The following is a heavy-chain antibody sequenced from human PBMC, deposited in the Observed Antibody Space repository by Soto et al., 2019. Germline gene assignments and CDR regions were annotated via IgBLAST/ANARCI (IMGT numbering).Heavy chain of an antibody. Sequence: SETLSLTCAVSGGSISSGGYSWSWIRQPPGKGLEWIGYIYHSVSTYYNPSLKSRVTISVDRSKNQFSLKLSSVTAADTVVYYCARTPDIWGQATMVTVS. CDR2: IYHSVST. J-gene: IGHJ3*02. CDR1: GGSISSGGYS. CDR3: ARTPDI. V-gene: IGHV4-30-2*01.